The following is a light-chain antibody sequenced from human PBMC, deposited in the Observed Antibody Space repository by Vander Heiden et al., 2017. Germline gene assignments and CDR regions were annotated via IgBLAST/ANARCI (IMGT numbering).Light chain of an antibody. J-gene: IGLJ2*01. CDR1: SSYVGSYNL. CDR2: EGS. CDR3: CSYAGSSTSVV. V-gene: IGLV2-23*01. Sequence: SALTQPASVSGSPGQSITIPCTGTSSYVGSYNLVSWYQQHPGKAPKLMIYEGSKRPAGVSNRFSGSKYGNTASLTIAGLQAEEEADYYCCSYAGSSTSVVFGGGTKLTVL.